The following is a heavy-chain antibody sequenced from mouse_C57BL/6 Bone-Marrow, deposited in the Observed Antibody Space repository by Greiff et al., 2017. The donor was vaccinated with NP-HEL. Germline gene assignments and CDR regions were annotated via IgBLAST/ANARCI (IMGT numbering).Heavy chain of an antibody. CDR2: INPYNGGT. CDR1: GYTFTDYY. Sequence: EVQLQQSGPVLVKPGASVKMSCKASGYTFTDYYMNWVKQSHGKSLEWIGVINPYNGGTSYNQKFKGKATSTVDKSSSTAYMELNSLTSEDSAVYYCARGGAYGNYYAWFAYWGQGTLVTVSA. D-gene: IGHD2-1*01. J-gene: IGHJ3*01. CDR3: ARGGAYGNYYAWFAY. V-gene: IGHV1-19*01.